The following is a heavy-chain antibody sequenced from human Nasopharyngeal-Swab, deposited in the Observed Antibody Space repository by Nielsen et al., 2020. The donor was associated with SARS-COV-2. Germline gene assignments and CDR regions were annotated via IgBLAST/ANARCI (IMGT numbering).Heavy chain of an antibody. J-gene: IGHJ5*02. Sequence: WVRQAPGQGLEWMGVITPSGGATNYARKFQGRVTITADESTSTAYMELSSLRSEDTAVYYCALITMVRGVTAGQLDPWGQGTLVTVSS. CDR3: ALITMVRGVTAGQLDP. V-gene: IGHV1-69*01. CDR2: ITPSGGAT. D-gene: IGHD3-10*01.